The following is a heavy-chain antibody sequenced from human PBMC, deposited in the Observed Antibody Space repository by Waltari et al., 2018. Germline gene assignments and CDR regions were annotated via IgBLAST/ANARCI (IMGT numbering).Heavy chain of an antibody. D-gene: IGHD3-22*01. CDR1: GFTFSAHW. Sequence: EVQLVESGGGLVQPGGSLKLSCAASGFTFSAHWMAWVRQAPGKGLEWWAPKKEDESETDWPDLLKGRGTIPRDNVNNSLYLQMNGLRAEDTAVYHCTRNALYYETNGPQRGGEYWGQGTLVTVSS. CDR2: KKEDESET. J-gene: IGHJ4*02. V-gene: IGHV3-7*01. CDR3: TRNALYYETNGPQRGGEY.